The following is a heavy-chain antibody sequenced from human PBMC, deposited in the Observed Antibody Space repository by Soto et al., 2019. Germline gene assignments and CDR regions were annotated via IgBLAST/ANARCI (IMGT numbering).Heavy chain of an antibody. CDR3: ARDPPGRSPRWDV. J-gene: IGHJ6*04. Sequence: PSETLSLTCVVSGGSMSRGGQSWSWIRQPPGKGLEWLGFIYYTGSTYYNPSLKSRVTLSVDRSKNQFSLNLTSVTAADTAMYFCARDPPGRSPRWDVSGGGSTVTVFS. V-gene: IGHV4-30-2*01. CDR2: IYYTGST. CDR1: GGSMSRGGQS. D-gene: IGHD3-10*01.